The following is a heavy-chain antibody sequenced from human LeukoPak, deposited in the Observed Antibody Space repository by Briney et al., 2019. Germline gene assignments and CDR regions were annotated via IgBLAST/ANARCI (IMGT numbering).Heavy chain of an antibody. Sequence: SETLSLTCTVSGGSISSGGYYWSWIRQHPGKGLEWIGYIYYSGSTYYNPSFKSRVTISVDTSKNQFSLKLSSVTAADTAVYYCARGGTRQLLFRNWFDPWGQGTLVTVSS. V-gene: IGHV4-31*03. CDR1: GGSISSGGYY. CDR2: IYYSGST. D-gene: IGHD2-2*01. CDR3: ARGGTRQLLFRNWFDP. J-gene: IGHJ5*02.